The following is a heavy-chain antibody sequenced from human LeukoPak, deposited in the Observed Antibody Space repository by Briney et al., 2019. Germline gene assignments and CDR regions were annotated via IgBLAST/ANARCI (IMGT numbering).Heavy chain of an antibody. CDR1: GGSISSYY. Sequence: SETLSLTCTVSGGSISSYYWSWIRQPPGKGLEGIGYIYYSGSTNYNPSLKSRVTISVDTSKNQFSLKLSSVTAADTAVYYYARHVSKGLDYWGHGTLVTASS. J-gene: IGHJ4*01. D-gene: IGHD5/OR15-5a*01. CDR3: ARHVSKGLDY. V-gene: IGHV4-59*08. CDR2: IYYSGST.